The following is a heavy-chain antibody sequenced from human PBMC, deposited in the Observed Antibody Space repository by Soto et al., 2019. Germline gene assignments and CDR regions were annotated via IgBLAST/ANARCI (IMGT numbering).Heavy chain of an antibody. D-gene: IGHD6-13*01. CDR3: ARCSEGDSSRWYPDY. Sequence: SETLSLTCAVYGGSFSGYYWSWIRQPPGKGLEWIGEINHSGSTNYNPSLKSRVTISVDTSKNQFSLKLSSVTAADTAVYYCARCSEGDSSRWYPDYWGQGTLVTVAS. CDR2: INHSGST. V-gene: IGHV4-34*01. CDR1: GGSFSGYY. J-gene: IGHJ4*02.